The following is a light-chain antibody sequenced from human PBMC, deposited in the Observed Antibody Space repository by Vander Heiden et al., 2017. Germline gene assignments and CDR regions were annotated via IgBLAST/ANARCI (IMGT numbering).Light chain of an antibody. V-gene: IGKV4-1*01. J-gene: IGKJ4*01. CDR2: WAS. Sequence: DIVMTQLPDSLAVLLGERATITCKASQCGLGRATNKNYLAWYQQKPGQPPKLLISWASTRESGVPERFSGSGSGTDFTLTIRSLEAEDVAVYYCQQFHTSPLTFGGGTKVEMK. CDR1: QCGLGRATNKNY. CDR3: QQFHTSPLT.